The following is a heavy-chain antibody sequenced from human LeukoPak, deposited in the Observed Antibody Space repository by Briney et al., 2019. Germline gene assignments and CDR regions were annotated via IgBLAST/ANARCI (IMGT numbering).Heavy chain of an antibody. CDR2: INDDGRAT. J-gene: IGHJ6*03. CDR1: GFTFSNYW. CDR3: ARDTWAYYMDV. Sequence: GGSLRLSCAASGFTFSNYWMHWVRQVPGKGLVWVSRINDDGRATFYADSVKGRFTISRDNSKNTLYLQMNSLRVEDTAVYYCARDTWAYYMDVWGKGTTVTISS. V-gene: IGHV3-74*01. D-gene: IGHD2/OR15-2a*01.